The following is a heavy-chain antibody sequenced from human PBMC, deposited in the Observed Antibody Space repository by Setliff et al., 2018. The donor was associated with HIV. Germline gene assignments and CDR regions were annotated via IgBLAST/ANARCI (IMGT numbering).Heavy chain of an antibody. CDR1: GFRFGDYA. J-gene: IGHJ4*02. D-gene: IGHD6-13*01. V-gene: IGHV3-49*03. Sequence: GSLRLSCSVSGFRFGDYAMTWFRQAPGKGLEWVGFIRRKSNGGTTEYAASVKGRFNISRDDSKNIAYLQMNSLKTEDTAVYYCTIAAAGWGQGALVTVSS. CDR2: IRRKSNGGTT. CDR3: TIAAAG.